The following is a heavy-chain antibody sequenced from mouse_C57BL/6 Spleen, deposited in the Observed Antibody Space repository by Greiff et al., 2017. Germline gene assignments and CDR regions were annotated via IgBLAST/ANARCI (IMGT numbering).Heavy chain of an antibody. Sequence: VQLQQSGAELVRPGASVTLSCKASGYTFTDYEMHWVKQTPVHGLEWIGAIDPETGGTAYNQKFKGKAILTADKSSSTAYMELRSLTSEDSAVYYCTRSDDGAWFAYWGQGTLVTVSA. J-gene: IGHJ3*01. CDR1: GYTFTDYE. CDR2: IDPETGGT. D-gene: IGHD2-12*01. CDR3: TRSDDGAWFAY. V-gene: IGHV1-15*01.